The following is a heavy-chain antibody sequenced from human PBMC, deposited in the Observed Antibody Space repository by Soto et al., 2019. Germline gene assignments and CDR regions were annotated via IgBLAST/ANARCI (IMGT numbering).Heavy chain of an antibody. V-gene: IGHV1-18*01. D-gene: IGHD3-10*01. CDR3: ARVLRGVVNWFDP. Sequence: HLVQSGPEVKKPGASITVSCKTSGDTFTNFGLSWVQQAPGQGLEWMGWIATYNSNRNYAQKFQGRLTLTTDTSMSTAYMELKSLRYDDTAVYYCARVLRGVVNWFDPWGQGTLVTVSS. J-gene: IGHJ5*02. CDR2: IATYNSNR. CDR1: GDTFTNFG.